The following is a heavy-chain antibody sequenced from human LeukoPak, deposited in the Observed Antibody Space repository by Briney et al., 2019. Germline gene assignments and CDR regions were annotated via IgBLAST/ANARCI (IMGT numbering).Heavy chain of an antibody. V-gene: IGHV1-8*01. D-gene: IGHD3-10*01. CDR1: GYTFTSYD. Sequence: ASVKVSCKASGYTFTSYDINWVRQATGQGLEWMGLMNPNSGNTGYAQKLQGRVTMTRNTSISTAYMELSSLRSEDTAVYYCARWDDGSGSDGYYYGMDVWGQGTTVTVSS. CDR3: ARWDDGSGSDGYYYGMDV. J-gene: IGHJ6*02. CDR2: MNPNSGNT.